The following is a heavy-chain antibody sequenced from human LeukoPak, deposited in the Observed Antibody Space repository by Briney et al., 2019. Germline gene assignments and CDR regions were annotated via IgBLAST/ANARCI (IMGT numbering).Heavy chain of an antibody. Sequence: GGSLRLSCAASGFTFSSYFMSWVRQAPGKGLEWVSTISGSGGSTYYTDSVKGRFTISRDNSKNTLYLQMNSLRAEDTAVYYCARDYCSTTTCLDYWGQGTLVTVSS. V-gene: IGHV3-23*01. D-gene: IGHD2-2*01. CDR1: GFTFSSYF. CDR2: ISGSGGST. J-gene: IGHJ4*02. CDR3: ARDYCSTTTCLDY.